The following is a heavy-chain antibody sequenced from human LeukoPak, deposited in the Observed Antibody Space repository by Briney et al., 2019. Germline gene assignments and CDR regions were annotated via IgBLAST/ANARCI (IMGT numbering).Heavy chain of an antibody. V-gene: IGHV3-53*01. Sequence: GGSLRLSCAASGFTVSSNYMSWVRQAPGKGLEWDSVIYSGGSTYYADSVKGRFTISRDNSKNTLYLQMNSLRPEDTAVYYCASSRDGGVYYYYMDVWGKGTTVTISS. CDR1: GFTVSSNY. D-gene: IGHD5-24*01. CDR2: IYSGGST. CDR3: ASSRDGGVYYYYMDV. J-gene: IGHJ6*03.